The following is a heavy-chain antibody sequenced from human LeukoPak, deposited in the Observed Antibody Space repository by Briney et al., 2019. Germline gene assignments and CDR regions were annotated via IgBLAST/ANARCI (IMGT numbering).Heavy chain of an antibody. CDR1: GYSFNTYW. D-gene: IGHD3-9*01. CDR3: ARQLDILTGYGY. J-gene: IGHJ4*02. Sequence: GESLKISCKGSGYSFNTYWIGWVRQMPGKGLEWMGKINPSDSYTDYSPSFQGHVTISSDKSISTAYLQWSSLKASDTAIYYCARQLDILTGYGYWGQGTLVAVSP. CDR2: INPSDSYT. V-gene: IGHV5-10-1*01.